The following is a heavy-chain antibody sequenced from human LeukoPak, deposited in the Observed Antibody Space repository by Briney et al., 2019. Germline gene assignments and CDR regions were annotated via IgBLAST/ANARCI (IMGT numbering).Heavy chain of an antibody. J-gene: IGHJ4*02. CDR2: ISSSSSYI. CDR3: ARDLRPITMIVVVITGGFDY. Sequence: PGGSLRLSCAASGFTFSSYSMNWVRQAPGKGLEWVSSISSSSSYIYYADSVKGRFTISRDNAKNSLYLQMNSLRAEDTAVYYCARDLRPITMIVVVITGGFDYWGQGTLVTVSS. D-gene: IGHD3-22*01. CDR1: GFTFSSYS. V-gene: IGHV3-21*01.